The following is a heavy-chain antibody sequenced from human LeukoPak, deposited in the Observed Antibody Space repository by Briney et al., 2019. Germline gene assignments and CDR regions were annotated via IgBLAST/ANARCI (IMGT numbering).Heavy chain of an antibody. CDR2: IYYSGST. CDR3: ARDSSYYYGSGSYDY. V-gene: IGHV4-30-4*01. J-gene: IGHJ4*02. CDR1: GGSISSGDYY. D-gene: IGHD3-10*01. Sequence: SETLSLTCTVSGGSISSGDYYWSWIRQPPGKGLERIGYIYYSGSTYYNPSLKSRVTISVDTSKNQFSLKLSSVTAADTAVYYCARDSSYYYGSGSYDYWGQGTLVTVSS.